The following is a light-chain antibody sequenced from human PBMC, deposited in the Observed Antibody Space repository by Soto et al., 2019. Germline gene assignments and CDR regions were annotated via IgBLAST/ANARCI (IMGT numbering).Light chain of an antibody. CDR3: PLYDRCPYT. CDR1: QSISNW. V-gene: IGKV1-5*03. Sequence: DIQMTQSPSTLSASVGDTVTITCRASQSISNWLAWYQQKPGQAPKLLIHKASTLESGIPSRLSDSGSGTEFPLTIRSLQPADFAAVYCPLYDRCPYTFGQGTNVEIK. J-gene: IGKJ2*01. CDR2: KAS.